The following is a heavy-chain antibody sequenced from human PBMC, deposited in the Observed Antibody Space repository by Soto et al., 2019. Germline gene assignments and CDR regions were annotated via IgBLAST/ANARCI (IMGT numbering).Heavy chain of an antibody. CDR3: ARQDIVLMVYANDY. Sequence: SETLSLTCTVSGGSISSYYWSWIRQPPGKGLEWIGNIYYSGSTNYNPSLKSRVTISVDTSKNQFSLKLSSVTAADTAVYYCARQDIVLMVYANDYWGQGTLVTVSS. D-gene: IGHD2-8*01. J-gene: IGHJ4*02. CDR2: IYYSGST. V-gene: IGHV4-59*08. CDR1: GGSISSYY.